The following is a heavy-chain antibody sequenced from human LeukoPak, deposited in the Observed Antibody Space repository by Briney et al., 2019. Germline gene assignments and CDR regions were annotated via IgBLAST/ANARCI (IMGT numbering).Heavy chain of an antibody. CDR2: ISASAAMT. V-gene: IGHV3-23*01. CDR3: ARAAGGSFDY. D-gene: IGHD1-26*01. J-gene: IGHJ4*02. CDR1: GFTFNNYV. Sequence: RGSLRLSCEASGFTFNNYVMTWVRQAPGKGLEWVSSISASAAMTYYADSVKGRFTVSRDNSKNSLYLQMNSLRAEDTAVYYCARAAGGSFDYWGQGTLVTVSS.